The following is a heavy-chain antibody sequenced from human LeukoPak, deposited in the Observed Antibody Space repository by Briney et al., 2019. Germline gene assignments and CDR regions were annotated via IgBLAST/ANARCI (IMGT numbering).Heavy chain of an antibody. J-gene: IGHJ6*03. CDR3: VRDPSYGSSWYYYMDV. V-gene: IGHV3-48*04. D-gene: IGHD6-13*01. CDR2: ISSSSFKI. Sequence: GGSLRLSCAASVFTFVRYAMNWVRQAPGKGLEWVSYISSSSFKIGYADSVKGRFTISRDNSKNSLYLQMDSLRVEDTAVYYCVRDPSYGSSWYYYMDVWGKGTTVTVSS. CDR1: VFTFVRYA.